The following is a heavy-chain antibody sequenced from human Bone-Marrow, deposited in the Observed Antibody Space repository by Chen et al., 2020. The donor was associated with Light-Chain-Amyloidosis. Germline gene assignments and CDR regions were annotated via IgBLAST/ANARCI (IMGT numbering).Heavy chain of an antibody. D-gene: IGHD5-12*01. CDR3: ARRRDGYNFDY. CDR1: GYTFPNYW. Sequence: EVQLEQLGQEVKKPGESLRTSFKGSGYTFPNYWIGWVRKMPGKGLEWMGVIYPDDSDARYSPSFEGQVTISADKSITTAYLQWRSLKASDTAMYYCARRRDGYNFDYWGQGTLVTVSS. CDR2: IYPDDSDA. V-gene: IGHV5-51*01. J-gene: IGHJ4*02.